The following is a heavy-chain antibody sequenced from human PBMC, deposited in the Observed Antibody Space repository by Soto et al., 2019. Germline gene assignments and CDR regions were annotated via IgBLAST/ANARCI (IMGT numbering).Heavy chain of an antibody. Sequence: EVQLVESGGGLVQPGGSLRLSCAASGFTFSDHYMDWVRQAPGKGLEWVGRTRNKANSYTTAYAASVKGRFTISRDDSKNSLYLQMNSLKTEDTAVYYCARVSGYYYDSSGTFDYWGQGTLVTVSS. CDR1: GFTFSDHY. V-gene: IGHV3-72*01. CDR2: TRNKANSYTT. CDR3: ARVSGYYYDSSGTFDY. D-gene: IGHD3-22*01. J-gene: IGHJ4*02.